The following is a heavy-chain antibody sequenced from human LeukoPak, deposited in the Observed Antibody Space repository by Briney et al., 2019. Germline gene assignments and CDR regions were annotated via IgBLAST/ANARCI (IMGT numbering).Heavy chain of an antibody. V-gene: IGHV3-48*03. CDR2: ISSSGDSI. CDR3: ARRRKDSSSWLTYNWFDP. Sequence: GGSLRLSCAASGFTFSSYEMNWVRQAPGKGLEWVSYISSSGDSIHYADSVKGRFTISRDNAKNSLYLQMNSLRAEDTAVYYCARRRKDSSSWLTYNWFDPWGQGTLVTVSS. D-gene: IGHD6-13*01. J-gene: IGHJ5*02. CDR1: GFTFSSYE.